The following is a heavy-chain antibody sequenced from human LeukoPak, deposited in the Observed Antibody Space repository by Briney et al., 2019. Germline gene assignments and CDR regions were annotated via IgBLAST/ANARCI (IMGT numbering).Heavy chain of an antibody. CDR1: GFMFSSYG. Sequence: GGSLRLSCAASGFMFSSYGMSWVRHAPGNGLKWVSAISGSGSVTYYADSVKGRFTLSRDNSKNTLYLQMNSLRAEDTAVYYCAKDRGDGYNSFDYWGQGILVTVSS. CDR3: AKDRGDGYNSFDY. D-gene: IGHD5-12*01. V-gene: IGHV3-23*01. J-gene: IGHJ4*02. CDR2: ISGSGSVT.